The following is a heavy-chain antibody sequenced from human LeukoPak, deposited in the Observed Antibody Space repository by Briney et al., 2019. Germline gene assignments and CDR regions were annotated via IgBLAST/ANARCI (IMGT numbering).Heavy chain of an antibody. CDR1: GYTFTSYD. V-gene: IGHV1-8*01. CDR2: MNPNSGNT. Sequence: EASVKVSCKASGYTFTSYDINWVRQATGQGLEWMGWMNPNSGNTGYAQKFQGRVTMTRNTSISTAYMELSSLRSEGTAVYYCAREGAPTGSYYYYYYYMDVWGKGTTVTVSS. D-gene: IGHD4-17*01. CDR3: AREGAPTGSYYYYYYYMDV. J-gene: IGHJ6*03.